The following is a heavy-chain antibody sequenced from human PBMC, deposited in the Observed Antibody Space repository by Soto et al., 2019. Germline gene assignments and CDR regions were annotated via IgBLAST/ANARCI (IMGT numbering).Heavy chain of an antibody. CDR1: GFTFDDYA. V-gene: IGHV3-9*01. D-gene: IGHD3-22*01. Sequence: DVQLVESGGGLVQPGRSLRLSCAASGFTFDDYAMHWVRQAPGKGLEWVSGISWNSGSIGYADSVKGRFTISRDNAKNSLYLQMNSLRAEDTAWYYCAKVNSPDYYDSSGYYYGYAPTYYFDYWGQGTLVTVSS. CDR3: AKVNSPDYYDSSGYYYGYAPTYYFDY. CDR2: ISWNSGSI. J-gene: IGHJ4*02.